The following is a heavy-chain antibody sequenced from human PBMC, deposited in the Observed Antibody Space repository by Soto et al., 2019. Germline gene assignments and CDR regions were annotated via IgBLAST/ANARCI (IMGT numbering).Heavy chain of an antibody. Sequence: GGSLRLSCAASGFTVSSNYMSWVRQAPGKGLEWVSVIYSGGSTYYADSVKGRFTISRDNSKNTLYLQMNSLRAEDTAVYYCARDLLAAAGSVSYYYYGMDVWGQGTTVTVSS. D-gene: IGHD6-13*01. CDR1: GFTVSSNY. V-gene: IGHV3-53*01. J-gene: IGHJ6*02. CDR2: IYSGGST. CDR3: ARDLLAAAGSVSYYYYGMDV.